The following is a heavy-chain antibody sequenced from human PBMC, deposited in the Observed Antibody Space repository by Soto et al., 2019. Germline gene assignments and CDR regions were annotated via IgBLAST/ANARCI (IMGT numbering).Heavy chain of an antibody. J-gene: IGHJ3*02. CDR2: IYYSGST. D-gene: IGHD6-19*01. CDR3: ARHSSQWLYTGAFDI. Sequence: SETLSLTCTVSGGSISSSSYYWGWIRQPPGKGLEWIGSIYYSGSTYYNPSLKSRVTISVDTSKNQFSLKLSSVTAADTAVYYCARHSSQWLYTGAFDIWGQGTMVTVSS. V-gene: IGHV4-39*01. CDR1: GGSISSSSYY.